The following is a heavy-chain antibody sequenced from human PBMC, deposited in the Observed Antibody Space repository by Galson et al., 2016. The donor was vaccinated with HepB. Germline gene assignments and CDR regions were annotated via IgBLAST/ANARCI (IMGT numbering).Heavy chain of an antibody. V-gene: IGHV3-53*01. CDR3: ARDPGRIAAAGHLDS. CDR2: IYSGGAT. CDR1: GFIVSSHY. J-gene: IGHJ5*01. Sequence: SLRLSCAGSGFIVSSHYMNWVRQPPGGGLEWVAIIYSGGATYYADSVKGRFTISRANPKNSVYLQMNSLRAEDTAVYYCARDPGRIAAAGHLDSWGQGTLVTVSS. D-gene: IGHD6-13*01.